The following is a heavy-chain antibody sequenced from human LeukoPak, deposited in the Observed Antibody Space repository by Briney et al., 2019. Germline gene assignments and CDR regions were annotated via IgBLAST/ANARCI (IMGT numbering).Heavy chain of an antibody. J-gene: IGHJ4*02. CDR3: IRALGDS. D-gene: IGHD7-27*01. V-gene: IGHV3-74*01. Sequence: GGSLRLSCAATKFAFRNYWMHWVRQAPGKGLVWVARINNEGTLKTCADSVKGRCTISRDDAKNILYLQMNSLETEDTAVYYCIRALGDSWGQGTLVTVSS. CDR2: INNEGTLK. CDR1: KFAFRNYW.